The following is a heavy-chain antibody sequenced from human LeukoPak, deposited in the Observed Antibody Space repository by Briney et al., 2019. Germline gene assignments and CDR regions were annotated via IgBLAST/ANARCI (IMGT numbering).Heavy chain of an antibody. J-gene: IGHJ4*02. D-gene: IGHD5-18*01. CDR3: ARDREDTAMVPLY. Sequence: SETLSLTCTVSGDSINSLDLWSWVRQPPGKGLEWIGEMYLSGTTHSNPSVKSRVTISVDTSKNQFSLKLSSVTAADTAVYYCARDREDTAMVPLYWGQGTLVTVSS. CDR1: GDSINSLDL. CDR2: MYLSGTT. V-gene: IGHV4-4*02.